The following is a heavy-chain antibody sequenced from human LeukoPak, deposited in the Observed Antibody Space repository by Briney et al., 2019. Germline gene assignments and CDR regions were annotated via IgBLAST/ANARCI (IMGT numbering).Heavy chain of an antibody. V-gene: IGHV3-23*01. CDR2: ISGSGGTT. J-gene: IGHJ6*03. CDR3: AKGVGGIHYYYYMDV. CDR1: GFAFSSYA. D-gene: IGHD3-16*01. Sequence: GGSLRLSCAASGFAFSSYAMSWVRQAPGKGLEWVSAISGSGGTTYYADSVKGRFTISRDNSKSTLYLHMNSLRAEDTAVYYCAKGVGGIHYYYYMDVWGKGTTVTVSS.